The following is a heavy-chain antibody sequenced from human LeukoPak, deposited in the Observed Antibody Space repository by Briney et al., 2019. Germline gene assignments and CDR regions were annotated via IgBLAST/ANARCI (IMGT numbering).Heavy chain of an antibody. J-gene: IGHJ4*02. Sequence: GGSLRLSCAASGFTFSSYGMHWVRQAPGKGLEWVAFIRYDGSNKYYADSVKGRFTISRDNAKNSLYLQMNSLRAEDTAVYYCARGHDYGGQIDYWGQGTLVTVSS. CDR1: GFTFSSYG. CDR2: IRYDGSNK. V-gene: IGHV3-30*02. D-gene: IGHD4-23*01. CDR3: ARGHDYGGQIDY.